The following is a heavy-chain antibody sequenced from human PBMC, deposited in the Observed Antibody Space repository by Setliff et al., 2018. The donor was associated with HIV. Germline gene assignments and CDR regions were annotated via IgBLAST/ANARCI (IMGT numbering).Heavy chain of an antibody. J-gene: IGHJ3*02. D-gene: IGHD3-16*02. CDR3: ARESLNMGELSSNPDASDI. CDR1: GASISSGDYS. Sequence: PSETLSLTCAISGASISSGDYSWSWIRQPPGRDLEWIGYFYHSGNTYYSPSLHSRVTLSVDKSKNEFYLILASVTVADTAVYYCARESLNMGELSSNPDASDIWGQGTMVTVSS. CDR2: FYHSGNT. V-gene: IGHV4-30-2*01.